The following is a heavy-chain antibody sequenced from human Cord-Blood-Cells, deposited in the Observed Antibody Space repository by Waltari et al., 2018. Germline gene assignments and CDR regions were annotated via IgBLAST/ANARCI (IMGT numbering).Heavy chain of an antibody. V-gene: IGHV4-61*09. D-gene: IGHD6-6*01. CDR1: GGSISSGSYY. CDR3: ATYRGSSSLEYFQH. CDR2: IYTSGST. Sequence: QVQLQESGPGLVKPSQTLSLTCTVSGGSISSGSYYWRWIRQPAGKGLEWIGYIYTSGSTNYNPSLRSRVTISVDTSKNQFSLKLSAVTAADTAVYYCATYRGSSSLEYFQHWGQGTLVTVSS. J-gene: IGHJ1*01.